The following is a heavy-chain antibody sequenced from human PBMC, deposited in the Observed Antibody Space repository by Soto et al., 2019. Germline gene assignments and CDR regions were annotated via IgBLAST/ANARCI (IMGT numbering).Heavy chain of an antibody. CDR1: GYTFNDFG. CDR2: IYSKAGTI. V-gene: IGHV1-18*01. CDR3: XXXXXXXIDY. J-gene: IGHJ4*02. Sequence: QVQLVQSGAEVQKPGASVKVSCKTSGYTFNDFGITWVRQAPGLGLEWLGWIYSKAGTINFAPKFQGRVIMTTDTXXXXXXXXXXXXXXXXXXXXXXXXXXXXXIDYWGQGTLVTVS.